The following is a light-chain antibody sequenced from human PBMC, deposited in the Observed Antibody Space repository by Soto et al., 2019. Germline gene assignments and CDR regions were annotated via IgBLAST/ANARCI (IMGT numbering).Light chain of an antibody. CDR2: LTS. CDR1: QAVNTR. Sequence: EIVLTQSPATLSSFPGDRVTLSCRASQAVNTRLAWYQHKPGQAPRLLIYLTSNRAAGIPARFSGSGSGTDFTLTISDVEPEDFAVYYCQQYGSSPTWTCGQGTKVDIK. CDR3: QQYGSSPTWT. J-gene: IGKJ1*01. V-gene: IGKV3D-11*01.